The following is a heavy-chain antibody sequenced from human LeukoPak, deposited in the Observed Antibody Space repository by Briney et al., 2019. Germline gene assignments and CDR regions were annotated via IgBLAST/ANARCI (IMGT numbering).Heavy chain of an antibody. V-gene: IGHV4-61*10. J-gene: IGHJ4*02. Sequence: PSETLSLTCTVSGGSISSGNYYWSWIRQPAGKGLEWIGEINHSGSTNYNPSLKSRVTISVDTSKNQFSLKLSSVTAADTAVYYCARFSHGGNSGIDYWGQGTLVTVSS. CDR2: INHSGST. CDR1: GGSISSGNYY. D-gene: IGHD4-23*01. CDR3: ARFSHGGNSGIDY.